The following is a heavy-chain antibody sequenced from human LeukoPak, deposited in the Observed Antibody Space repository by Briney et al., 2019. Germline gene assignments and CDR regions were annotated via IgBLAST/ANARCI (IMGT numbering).Heavy chain of an antibody. V-gene: IGHV3-49*03. CDR2: IRSKAYGGTT. CDR1: GFTFGFYA. Sequence: GGSLTLSCTASGFTFGFYAMSWFRQAPGKGVEGVGFIRSKAYGGTTEYAASVKGRFTISRDDSKSIAYLQMTSLKTEDTAVYYCTRVLMVYALYGWFDPWGQGTLVTVSS. CDR3: TRVLMVYALYGWFDP. J-gene: IGHJ5*02. D-gene: IGHD2-8*01.